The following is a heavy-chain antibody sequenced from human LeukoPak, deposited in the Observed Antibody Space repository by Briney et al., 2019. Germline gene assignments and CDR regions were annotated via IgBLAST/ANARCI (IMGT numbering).Heavy chain of an antibody. V-gene: IGHV7-4-1*02. Sequence: ASVKVSCKASGYTFTSYAMNWVRQAPGQGLEWMGWINTNTGNPTYAQGFTGRFVFSLDTSVSTAYLQISSLKAEDTAVYYCARAHDCQGSYGCNWFDPWGQGTLVTVSS. J-gene: IGHJ5*02. D-gene: IGHD5-18*01. CDR3: ARAHDCQGSYGCNWFDP. CDR1: GYTFTSYA. CDR2: INTNTGNP.